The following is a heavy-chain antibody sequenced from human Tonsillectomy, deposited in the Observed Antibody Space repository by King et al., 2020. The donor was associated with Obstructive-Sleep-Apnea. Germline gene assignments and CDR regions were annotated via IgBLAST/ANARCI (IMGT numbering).Heavy chain of an antibody. CDR3: GRDLFRIAVAGTPGGFDS. CDR2: TYYRSKWYN. CDR1: EDSVSSNSAA. Sequence: VQLQQSGPGLVKPSQTLSLTCAISEDSVSSNSAAWNWIRQSPSRGLEWLGRTYYRSKWYNDYAVSVKSRIAINPDTSKNQLSLQLNSVTPEDTAVYYCGRDLFRIAVAGTPGGFDSWGQGTLVTVSS. J-gene: IGHJ4*02. D-gene: IGHD6-19*01. V-gene: IGHV6-1*01.